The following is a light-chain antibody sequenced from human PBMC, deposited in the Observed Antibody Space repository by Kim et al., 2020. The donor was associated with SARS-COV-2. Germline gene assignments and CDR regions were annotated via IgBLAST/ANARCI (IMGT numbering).Light chain of an antibody. J-gene: IGKJ2*01. Sequence: ATITCKSSRNIMIRASHNDYLAWYQHKPGQPPKLLFYWASTRASGVPDRFSGSVSGTDFTLTISSVQAEDVAIYFCHQYFATPYTFGQGTKLEI. CDR3: HQYFATPYT. CDR1: RNIMIRASHNDY. V-gene: IGKV4-1*01. CDR2: WAS.